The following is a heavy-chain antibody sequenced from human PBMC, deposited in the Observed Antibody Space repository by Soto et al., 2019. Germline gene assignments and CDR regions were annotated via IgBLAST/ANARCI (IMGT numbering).Heavy chain of an antibody. CDR1: GYTLTSQY. V-gene: IGHV1-46*03. CDR3: ARDRVITMVRGASDAFDI. J-gene: IGHJ3*02. D-gene: IGHD3-10*01. CDR2: INPSGGST. Sequence: ASVKVPGTASGYTLTSQYMHWVRQAPGHGLEWMGIINPSGGSTSYAQKFQGRVTMTRDTSTSTVYMELSSLRSEDTAVYYCARDRVITMVRGASDAFDIWGQGTMVTVSS.